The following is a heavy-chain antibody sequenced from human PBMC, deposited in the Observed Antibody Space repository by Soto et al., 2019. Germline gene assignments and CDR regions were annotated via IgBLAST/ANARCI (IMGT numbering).Heavy chain of an antibody. D-gene: IGHD1-1*01. CDR3: VRDGTKTLRDWFDP. CDR2: IYATRTT. J-gene: IGHJ5*02. Sequence: PSETLSLTCTVSGGSVSSGDFYWSWIRKSAGKGLEWIGRIYATRTTDYNPSLKSRVMMSVDTSKKQFSLRLRSVTAADTAVYYCVRDGTKTLRDWFDPWGQGISVTVSS. CDR1: GGSVSSGDFY. V-gene: IGHV4-61*02.